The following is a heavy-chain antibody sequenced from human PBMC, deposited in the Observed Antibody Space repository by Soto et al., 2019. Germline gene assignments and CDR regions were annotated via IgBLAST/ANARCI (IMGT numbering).Heavy chain of an antibody. V-gene: IGHV4-30-4*01. CDR2: IYYSGIT. D-gene: IGHD3-3*01. Sequence: SEARSLTCPVSIGSISSCDSYWSWILQNRVKGLEWIGHIYYSGITTYNPSLKSRISISVDMPKNQFSLRLSSVTAADTAVYFCARGKWTYDLWSGYYPFDYWGQGTLVTVSS. J-gene: IGHJ4*02. CDR3: ARGKWTYDLWSGYYPFDY. CDR1: IGSISSCDSY.